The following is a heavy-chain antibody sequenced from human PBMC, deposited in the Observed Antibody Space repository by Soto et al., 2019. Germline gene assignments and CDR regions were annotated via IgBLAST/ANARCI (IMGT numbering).Heavy chain of an antibody. Sequence: PSETLSLTCAVSGGSVSSSSYYWGCIRQPPGKGLEWIGSIYYTGSTYYNPSLKSRGTISVGTSKNQFSLKLSSVTAADTAVYYCARHSSGTDPEYYYDYWGQGTLVTVSS. J-gene: IGHJ4*02. CDR1: GGSVSSSSYY. CDR2: IYYTGST. CDR3: ARHSSGTDPEYYYDY. V-gene: IGHV4-39*01. D-gene: IGHD3-10*01.